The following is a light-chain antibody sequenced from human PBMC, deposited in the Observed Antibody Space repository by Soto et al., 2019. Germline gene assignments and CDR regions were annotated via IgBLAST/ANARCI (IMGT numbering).Light chain of an antibody. CDR3: LLSYSGPYV. Sequence: QAVVTQEPSLTVSPGGTVTLTCGSISGAVTNGHYAYWFQQKPGQAPRTLIYDTTNRHSGTPARFSGSLLGGKAALTLSGAQPEDEDEYYRLLSYSGPYVFGTGTKVTVL. CDR2: DTT. V-gene: IGLV7-46*01. J-gene: IGLJ1*01. CDR1: SGAVTNGHY.